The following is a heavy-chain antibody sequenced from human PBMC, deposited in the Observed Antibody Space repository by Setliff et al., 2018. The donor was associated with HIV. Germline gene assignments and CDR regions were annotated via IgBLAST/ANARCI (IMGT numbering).Heavy chain of an antibody. J-gene: IGHJ4*02. Sequence: PSETLSLTCAVYGGSFSGYYWTWIRQPPGRGLEWIGEIIHSGGTNYNRSLKSRVTISVDTSKNQFSLNLSSVTAADTAVYYCARGGLGVVGAIIYGSQGTLVTVSS. CDR1: GGSFSGYY. D-gene: IGHD2-15*01. V-gene: IGHV4-34*01. CDR3: ARGGLGVVGAIIY. CDR2: IIHSGGT.